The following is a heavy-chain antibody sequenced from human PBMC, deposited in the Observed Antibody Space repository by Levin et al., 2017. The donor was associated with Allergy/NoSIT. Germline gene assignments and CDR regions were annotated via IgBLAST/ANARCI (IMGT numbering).Heavy chain of an antibody. V-gene: IGHV3-49*04. CDR1: GFTFGDYA. CDR3: TRDSSSSVYYYYYYGMDV. J-gene: IGHJ6*02. CDR2: IRSKAYGGTT. Sequence: PGGSLRLSCTASGFTFGDYAMSWVRQAPGKGLEWVGFIRSKAYGGTTEYAASVKGRFTISRDDSKSIAYLQMNSLKTEDTAVYYCTRDSSSSVYYYYYYGMDVWGQGTTVTVSS. D-gene: IGHD6-6*01.